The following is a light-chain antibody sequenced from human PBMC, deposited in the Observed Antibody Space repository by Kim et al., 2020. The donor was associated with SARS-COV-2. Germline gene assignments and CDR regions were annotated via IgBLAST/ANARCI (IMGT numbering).Light chain of an antibody. J-gene: IGLJ2*01. V-gene: IGLV2-8*01. Sequence: GQAVAISCTGTSSDVGAYNYVSWYQQHPGKAPKLMIYELEKRPSGVPDRFSGSKSGNTASLTVSGLQAEDEADYYCSSYTGSNNVLFGGGTQLTVL. CDR1: SSDVGAYNY. CDR3: SSYTGSNNVL. CDR2: ELE.